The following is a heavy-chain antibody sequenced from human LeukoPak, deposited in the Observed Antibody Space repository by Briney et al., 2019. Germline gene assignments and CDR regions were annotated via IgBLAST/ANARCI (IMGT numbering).Heavy chain of an antibody. Sequence: GGSLRLSCAASGFSFSTYAMSWVRQIPGKGLEWVSAISGSDPGTYYADSVKGRFTISRDDAKNSLSLQMNSLRADDTAVYYCTYNTPGMTLDSWGQGTLVTVSS. CDR2: ISGSDPGT. V-gene: IGHV3-23*01. J-gene: IGHJ4*02. CDR3: TYNTPGMTLDS. D-gene: IGHD1-1*01. CDR1: GFSFSTYA.